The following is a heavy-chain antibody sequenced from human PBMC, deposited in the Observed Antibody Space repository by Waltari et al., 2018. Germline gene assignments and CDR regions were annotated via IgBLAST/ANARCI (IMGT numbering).Heavy chain of an antibody. J-gene: IGHJ6*02. D-gene: IGHD2-2*01. CDR2: IGTAGDT. CDR1: GFTFSSYD. Sequence: EVQLVASGGGLVQHGGSLSLSCAASGFTFSSYDMHWVRQATGKVLGRVAAIGTAGDTYYPGSGKVRFTISRENAKNSLYRQMNSLRAGDTAVYYCARSREGVPAADYYYYGMDVWGQGTTVTVSS. V-gene: IGHV3-13*01. CDR3: ARSREGVPAADYYYYGMDV.